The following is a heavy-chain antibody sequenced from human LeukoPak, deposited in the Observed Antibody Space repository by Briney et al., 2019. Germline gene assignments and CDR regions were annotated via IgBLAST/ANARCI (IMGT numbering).Heavy chain of an antibody. Sequence: GGSLRLSCAASGFTLSSYAMSWVRQAPGKGLEWVSAISGSGGSTYYADSVKGRFTISRDNSKNTLYLQMNSLRAEDTAVYYCAKDLHYYDSSGYNTPFGYWGQGTLVTVSS. V-gene: IGHV3-23*01. CDR1: GFTLSSYA. J-gene: IGHJ4*02. CDR2: ISGSGGST. D-gene: IGHD3-22*01. CDR3: AKDLHYYDSSGYNTPFGY.